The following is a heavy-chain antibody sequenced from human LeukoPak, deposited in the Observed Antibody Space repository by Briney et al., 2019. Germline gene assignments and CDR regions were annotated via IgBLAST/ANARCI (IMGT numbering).Heavy chain of an antibody. D-gene: IGHD6-19*01. V-gene: IGHV4-34*01. J-gene: IGHJ3*01. CDR3: AREAEKQWQY. CDR2: VNESGGT. Sequence: SETLSLTCAVYIDSFSNYHWNWIRQTPAKGMEWIGEVNESGGTNISLSLKSRVTISVDTSKNQFSLTLRSVTAADTAVYYCAREAEKQWQYWGQGTMATVSS. CDR1: IDSFSNYH.